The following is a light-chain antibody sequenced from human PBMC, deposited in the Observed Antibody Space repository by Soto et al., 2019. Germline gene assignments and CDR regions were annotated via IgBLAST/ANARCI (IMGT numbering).Light chain of an antibody. V-gene: IGKV1-5*03. CDR1: QSISSW. J-gene: IGKJ1*01. CDR2: KAS. Sequence: DIQMTQSPSTLSASVGDRVTITCRASQSISSWLAWYQQKPGKAHKLLIYKASSLESGVPSRFSGSGSGTEFTLIISSLQPDDFATYYCQRYKSLWTFGQGAKVEIK. CDR3: QRYKSLWT.